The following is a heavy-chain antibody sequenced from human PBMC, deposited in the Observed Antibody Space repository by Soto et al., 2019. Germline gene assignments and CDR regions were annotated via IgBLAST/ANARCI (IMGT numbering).Heavy chain of an antibody. Sequence: SVKVSCKASGGTFSSYAISWVRQAPGQGLEWMGGIIPIFGTANYAQKFQGRVTITADKSTSTAYMELSSLRSEDTAVYYCARDQVTMTHYYYYGMDVWGQGTTVTVSS. D-gene: IGHD3-22*01. CDR3: ARDQVTMTHYYYYGMDV. CDR2: IIPIFGTA. CDR1: GGTFSSYA. J-gene: IGHJ6*02. V-gene: IGHV1-69*06.